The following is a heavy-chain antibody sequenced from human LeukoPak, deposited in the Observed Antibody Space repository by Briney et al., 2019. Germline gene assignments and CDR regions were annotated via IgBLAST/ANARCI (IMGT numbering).Heavy chain of an antibody. CDR3: ARENFQY. V-gene: IGHV3-7*04. CDR1: GFTFSSYW. J-gene: IGHJ4*02. CDR2: IKPDGSDE. Sequence: RGSLRLSCAASGFTFSSYWMNWVRQAPGKGLEWVANIKPDGSDESYVDSVKGRFTISRDNAKNSLYLQMNSLRAEDTAVYYCARENFQYWAQGTLVTVSS.